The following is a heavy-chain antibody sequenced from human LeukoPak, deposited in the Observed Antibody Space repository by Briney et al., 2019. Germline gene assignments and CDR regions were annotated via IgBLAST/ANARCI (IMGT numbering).Heavy chain of an antibody. CDR3: ASEYKYDSSGANAFDI. Sequence: ASVKVSCKASGGTFSSYAISWVRQAPGQGLEWMGWIHPNTGGTKYAQKFQGRVTMTRDTSSSTAYMELSSLRSADTAVYYCASEYKYDSSGANAFDIWGQGTMVTVSS. D-gene: IGHD3-22*01. CDR2: IHPNTGGT. V-gene: IGHV1-2*02. CDR1: GGTFSSYA. J-gene: IGHJ3*02.